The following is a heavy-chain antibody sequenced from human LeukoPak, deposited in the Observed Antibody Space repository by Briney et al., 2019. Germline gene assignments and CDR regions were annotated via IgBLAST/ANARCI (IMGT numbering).Heavy chain of an antibody. CDR3: ARDGPSSLVADTHYGMDV. CDR2: IKQDGSEK. D-gene: IGHD2-15*01. CDR1: GFTFSSYW. J-gene: IGHJ6*02. Sequence: GGSLRLSCAASGFTFSSYWMSWVRQAPGKGLEWVANIKQDGSEKYYVDSVKGRFTISRDNAKNSLYLQMNSLRAEDTAVYYCARDGPSSLVADTHYGMDVWGQGTTVTVSS. V-gene: IGHV3-7*01.